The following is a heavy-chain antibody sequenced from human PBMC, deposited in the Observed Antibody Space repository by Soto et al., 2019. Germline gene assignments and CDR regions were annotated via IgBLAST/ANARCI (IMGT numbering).Heavy chain of an antibody. CDR1: GVTFSSYA. J-gene: IGHJ6*02. D-gene: IGHD3-3*01. Sequence: GGSLRLSCAASGVTFSSYARSWVRQAPGKGLEWVSAISGSGGSTYYADSVKGRFTISRDNSKNTLYLQMNSLRAEDTAVYYCANSFAIAARPPYPSGMAVWGQGTTVPVS. CDR3: ANSFAIAARPPYPSGMAV. CDR2: ISGSGGST. V-gene: IGHV3-23*01.